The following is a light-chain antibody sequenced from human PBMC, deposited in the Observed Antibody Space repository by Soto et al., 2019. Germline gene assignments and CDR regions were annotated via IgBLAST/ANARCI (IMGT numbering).Light chain of an antibody. CDR1: QSIYSY. J-gene: IGKJ5*01. Sequence: EIVLTQSPVSLSLSPGERATLSCRASQSIYSYLAWYQQKPGQAPRLFIYDASNRATGIPARFSGSGSGTDFTLTISSLEPEDFAVYYCQQRSEWPLTVGQGTRLESK. CDR3: QQRSEWPLT. CDR2: DAS. V-gene: IGKV3-11*01.